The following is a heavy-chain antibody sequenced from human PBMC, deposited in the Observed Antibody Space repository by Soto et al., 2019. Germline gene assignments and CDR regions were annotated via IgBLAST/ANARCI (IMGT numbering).Heavy chain of an antibody. J-gene: IGHJ5*02. V-gene: IGHV1-69*01. CDR3: ARTVRYCSGGSCYWFAP. Sequence: QVKLVQSGAEVKKPGSSVKVSCKASGGTFSSYAISWVRQAPGHGLEWMGGIIPIFGTANYAQKFQGRVTITADESTSTAYMELSSLRSEDTAVYYCARTVRYCSGGSCYWFAPWGQGTLVTVSS. D-gene: IGHD2-15*01. CDR2: IIPIFGTA. CDR1: GGTFSSYA.